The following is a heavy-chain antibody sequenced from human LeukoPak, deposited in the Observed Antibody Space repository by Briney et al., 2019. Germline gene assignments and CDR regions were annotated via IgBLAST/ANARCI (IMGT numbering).Heavy chain of an antibody. CDR2: INHSGST. J-gene: IGHJ3*02. CDR1: GGSSSGYY. CDR3: ARGLVVLMVYASRARAFDI. D-gene: IGHD2-8*01. V-gene: IGHV4-34*01. Sequence: PSETLSLTCAVYGGSSSGYYWSWIRQPPGKGLEWIGEINHSGSTNYNPSLKSRVTISVDTSKNQFSLKLSSVTAADTAVYYCARGLVVLMVYASRARAFDIWGQGTMVTVSS.